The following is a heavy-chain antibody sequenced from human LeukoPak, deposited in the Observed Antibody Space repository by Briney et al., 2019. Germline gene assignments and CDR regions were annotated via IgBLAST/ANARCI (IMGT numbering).Heavy chain of an antibody. J-gene: IGHJ4*02. Sequence: SETLSLTCTVSGGSISGYYWSWIRQAPGKGLEWIGYIHYSGSTNYSPSLKSPITMSVDTSKNQFSLKLTSVTAADTAVYYCARDRGSRGGFDYWGQGTLVTASS. CDR2: IHYSGST. V-gene: IGHV4-59*01. CDR1: GGSISGYY. D-gene: IGHD3-16*01. CDR3: ARDRGSRGGFDY.